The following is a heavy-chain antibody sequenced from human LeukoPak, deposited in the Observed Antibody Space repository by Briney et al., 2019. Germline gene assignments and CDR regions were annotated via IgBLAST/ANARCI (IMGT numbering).Heavy chain of an antibody. J-gene: IGHJ4*02. CDR1: GGSFSGYY. V-gene: IGHV4-34*01. Sequence: SETLSLTCAVYGGSFSGYYWSWIRQPPGKGLEWIGEINHSGSTNYNPSLKSRVTISVDTSKNPFSLKLSSVTAADTAVYYCARGPSIIAAAYYFDYWGQGTLVTVSS. CDR3: ARGPSIIAAAYYFDY. CDR2: INHSGST. D-gene: IGHD6-13*01.